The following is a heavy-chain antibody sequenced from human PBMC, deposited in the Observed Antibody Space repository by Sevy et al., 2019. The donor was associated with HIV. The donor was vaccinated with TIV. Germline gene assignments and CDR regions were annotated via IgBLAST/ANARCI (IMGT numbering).Heavy chain of an antibody. V-gene: IGHV3-21*01. D-gene: IGHD3-10*01. CDR3: ARGDFYGSLYYFDY. CDR2: ISSASSYI. J-gene: IGHJ4*02. Sequence: GGSLRLSCAASGFTFNYHFMNWVRQVPGKGLEWVSYISSASSYINYSDSVKGRFTISRDNAKNLVFLEMNNLRPEDTAVYFCARGDFYGSLYYFDYWGQGTLVTVSS. CDR1: GFTFNYHF.